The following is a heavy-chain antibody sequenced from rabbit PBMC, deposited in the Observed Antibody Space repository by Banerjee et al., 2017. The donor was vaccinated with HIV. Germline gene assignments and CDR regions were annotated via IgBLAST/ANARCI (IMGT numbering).Heavy chain of an antibody. V-gene: IGHV1S40*01. CDR1: GFSFSSNYY. D-gene: IGHD1-1*01. CDR3: ASDASSSGYYIFHFNL. CDR2: IYAGDSGST. Sequence: QSLEESGGDLVKPGASLTLTCTASGFSFSSNYYMCWVRQAPGKGLEWIGCIYAGDSGSTYYASWAQGRFTISKTSSTTVTLQMTSLTAADTATYFCASDASSSGYYIFHFNLWGPGTLVTVS. J-gene: IGHJ4*01.